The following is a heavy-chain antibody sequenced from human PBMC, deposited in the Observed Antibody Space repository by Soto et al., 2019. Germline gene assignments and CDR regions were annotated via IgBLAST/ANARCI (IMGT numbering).Heavy chain of an antibody. Sequence: EVQLVESGGGLVQPGGSLRLSCAASGFTFSSYWMRWVRQAPGKVLVWVSRINSDGSSTNYADSLKGRFTISRDNAKNTLYLQMNSVRAEDTAVYYCARGGWNGRFDDWGQGTLVTVSS. D-gene: IGHD1-1*01. CDR3: ARGGWNGRFDD. CDR1: GFTFSSYW. CDR2: INSDGSST. J-gene: IGHJ4*02. V-gene: IGHV3-74*01.